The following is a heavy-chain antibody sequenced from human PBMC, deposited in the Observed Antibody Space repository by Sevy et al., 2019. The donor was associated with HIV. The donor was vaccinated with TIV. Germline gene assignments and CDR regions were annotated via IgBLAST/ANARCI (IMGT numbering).Heavy chain of an antibody. CDR3: ARDQTAMVYYYMDV. CDR1: GFTFSSYW. V-gene: IGHV3-7*03. Sequence: GGSLRLSCAASGFTFSSYWMSWVRQAPGKGLEWVANIKQDGSEKYYVDSVKGRFTISRDNAKNSLYLQMNSLRAEDTAVDYCARDQTAMVYYYMDVWGKGTTVTVSS. D-gene: IGHD5-18*01. CDR2: IKQDGSEK. J-gene: IGHJ6*03.